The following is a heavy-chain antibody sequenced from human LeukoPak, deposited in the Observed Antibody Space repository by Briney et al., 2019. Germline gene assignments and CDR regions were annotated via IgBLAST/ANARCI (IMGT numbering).Heavy chain of an antibody. J-gene: IGHJ5*02. Sequence: SETLSLTCAVYGGSFSGYYWSWIRQPPGKGLEWIGEINHSGSANYNPSLKSRVTISVDTSKNQFSLKLSSVTTADTAVYYCARSGYDNNWFDPWGQGTLVTVSS. CDR3: ARSGYDNNWFDP. V-gene: IGHV4-34*01. D-gene: IGHD5-12*01. CDR2: INHSGSA. CDR1: GGSFSGYY.